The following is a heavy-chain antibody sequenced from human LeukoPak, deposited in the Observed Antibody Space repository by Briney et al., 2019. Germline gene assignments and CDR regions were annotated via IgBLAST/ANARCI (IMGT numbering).Heavy chain of an antibody. CDR2: INPNSGGT. J-gene: IGHJ3*02. V-gene: IGHV1-2*04. Sequence: ASVKVSCKASGYTFTGYYMHWVRQAPGQGLEWMGWINPNSGGTNYAQKFQGWVTMTRDTSISTAYMELSRLRSDDTAVYYCARASRITGEPDDAFDIWGQGTMVTVSS. CDR1: GYTFTGYY. CDR3: ARASRITGEPDDAFDI. D-gene: IGHD1-20*01.